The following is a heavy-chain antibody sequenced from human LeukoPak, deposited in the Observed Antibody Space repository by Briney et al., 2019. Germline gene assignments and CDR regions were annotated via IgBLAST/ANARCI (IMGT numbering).Heavy chain of an antibody. D-gene: IGHD4-17*01. V-gene: IGHV3-48*04. CDR3: ARDATTELGTVYMDV. CDR2: ISTSGSSI. Sequence: GGSLRLSCAASGFTFSSYWMSWVRQAPGKGLEWLSHISTSGSSIHYADSVKGRFTISRDNAKNSLYLQMNSLRVEDTAVYYCARDATTELGTVYMDVWGKGTTVTISS. J-gene: IGHJ6*03. CDR1: GFTFSSYW.